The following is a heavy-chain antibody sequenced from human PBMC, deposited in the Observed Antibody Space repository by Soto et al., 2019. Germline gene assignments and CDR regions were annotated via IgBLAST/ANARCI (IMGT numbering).Heavy chain of an antibody. Sequence: ESLXXXXKGSGYSFTSYWISWVRQMPGKGLEWMGRIDPIDSYTNYSPSFQGHVTISADKSISTAYLQWSSLKASDTAMYYCARRPHLSRRGETFSYSYYGMDVWGKGTRVTVP. CDR3: ARRPHLSRRGETFSYSYYGMDV. CDR1: GYSFTSYW. V-gene: IGHV5-10-1*01. CDR2: IDPIDSYT. D-gene: IGHD3-16*01. J-gene: IGHJ6*04.